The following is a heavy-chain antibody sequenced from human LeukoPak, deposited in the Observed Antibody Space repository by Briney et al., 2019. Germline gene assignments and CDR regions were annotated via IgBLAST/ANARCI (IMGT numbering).Heavy chain of an antibody. CDR3: ASTIASAGHFFDS. CDR1: GFTFSSYE. J-gene: IGHJ4*02. CDR2: ISPSGTTI. V-gene: IGHV3-48*03. Sequence: GGSLRLSCAASGFTFSSYEMNWVRQAPGKGLEWVSYISPSGTTIYYADSVKGRFTISRDNAKNSLYLHMNSLRDEDTAVYYCASTIASAGHFFDSWGQGALVTVSS. D-gene: IGHD6-13*01.